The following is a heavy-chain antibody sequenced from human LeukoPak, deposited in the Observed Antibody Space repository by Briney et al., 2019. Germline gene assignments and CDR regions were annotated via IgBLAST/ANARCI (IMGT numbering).Heavy chain of an antibody. V-gene: IGHV4-61*01. Sequence: SETLSLTCTVSGGSVSSGSYYWSWIRQPPGTGLEWIGYIYYSGSTNYNPSLKSRVTISVGTSKNQFSLKLSSVTAADTAVYYCARGGLGATFDYWGQGTLVTVSS. CDR1: GGSVSSGSYY. CDR2: IYYSGST. D-gene: IGHD1-26*01. CDR3: ARGGLGATFDY. J-gene: IGHJ4*02.